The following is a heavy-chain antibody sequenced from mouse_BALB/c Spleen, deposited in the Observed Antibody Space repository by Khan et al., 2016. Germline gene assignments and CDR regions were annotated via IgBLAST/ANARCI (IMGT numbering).Heavy chain of an antibody. CDR3: ARYYCHPYWYCDD. Sequence: EVQLQESGPSLVKPSQTLSLTCSVTGDSITSGYWNWIRKFPGNKLEYMGYISYSGSTYYNPSLKSRLSITRDTSKNKYYLQLNSVTTEDTATYCCARYYCHPYWYCDDWGAGTTVTVSS. D-gene: IGHD6-1*01. J-gene: IGHJ1*01. CDR1: GDSITSGY. CDR2: ISYSGST. V-gene: IGHV3-8*02.